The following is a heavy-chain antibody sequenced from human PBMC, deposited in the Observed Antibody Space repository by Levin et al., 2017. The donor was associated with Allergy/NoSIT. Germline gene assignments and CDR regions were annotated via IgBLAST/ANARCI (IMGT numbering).Heavy chain of an antibody. D-gene: IGHD1-1*01. J-gene: IGHJ4*02. CDR1: GFPFSSYA. CDR2: VTSDGNNK. CDR3: LKDETPREWNDYFHY. V-gene: IGHV3-30*18. Sequence: PGGSLRLSCAASGFPFSSYAMHWVRQAPGKGLEWVALVTSDGNNKYYADSVKGRFTVSRDNSKNTVSLQMNSLRAEDTAVYYCLKDETPREWNDYFHYWGQGTLVTVSS.